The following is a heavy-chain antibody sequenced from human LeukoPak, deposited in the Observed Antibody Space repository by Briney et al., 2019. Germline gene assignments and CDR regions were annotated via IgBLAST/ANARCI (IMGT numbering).Heavy chain of an antibody. V-gene: IGHV3-49*04. CDR1: GFTFRDYG. Sequence: GGSLRLSCLTSGFTFRDYGLGWVRQAPGMGLEWVSFIRSRIYGGAPEYAASVRGRFSVSRDDSESIAYLQMNNLKSEDTAVYYCARGRTVSGAKYYFDFWSPGTLVTVSS. CDR3: ARGRTVSGAKYYFDF. D-gene: IGHD3-10*01. CDR2: IRSRIYGGAP. J-gene: IGHJ4*02.